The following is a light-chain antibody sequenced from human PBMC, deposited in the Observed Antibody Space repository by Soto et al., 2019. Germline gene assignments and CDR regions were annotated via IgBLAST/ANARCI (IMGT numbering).Light chain of an antibody. CDR2: KAY. CDR1: QTISSW. Sequence: DIQMAQSPSTLSGSVGDRVTITCWASQTISSWLAWYQQKPGKAHKLLIYKAYTLKSGVQSRFSGSGSGTEFTLTIRSLQPDDFATYYCKHYNSYSEAFGQGTKVDIK. CDR3: KHYNSYSEA. V-gene: IGKV1-5*03. J-gene: IGKJ1*01.